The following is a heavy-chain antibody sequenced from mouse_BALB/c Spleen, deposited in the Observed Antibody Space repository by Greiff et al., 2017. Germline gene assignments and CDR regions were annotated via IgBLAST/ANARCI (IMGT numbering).Heavy chain of an antibody. CDR3: AREDYRYWYFDV. CDR1: GYTFTSYT. CDR2: INPSSGYT. Sequence: VQLQQSGAELARPGASVKMSCKASGYTFTSYTMHWVKQRPGQGLEWIGCINPSSGYTNYNQKFKDKATLTADKSSSTAYMQLSSLTSEDSAVYYCAREDYRYWYFDVWGAGTTVTVSS. J-gene: IGHJ1*01. V-gene: IGHV1-4*01. D-gene: IGHD2-14*01.